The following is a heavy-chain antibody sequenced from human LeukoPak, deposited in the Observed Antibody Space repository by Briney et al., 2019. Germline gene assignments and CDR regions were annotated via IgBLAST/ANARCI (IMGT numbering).Heavy chain of an antibody. J-gene: IGHJ4*02. V-gene: IGHV3-30*18. D-gene: IGHD3-22*01. CDR2: ISYDGSNK. CDR1: GFTFSSYG. CDR3: AKDSGSSGYPRGFDY. Sequence: TGRSLRLSCAASGFTFSSYGMHWVRQAPGKGLEWVAVISYDGSNKYYADSMKGRFTISRDNSKNTLYLQMNSLRAEDTAVYYCAKDSGSSGYPRGFDYWGQGTLVTVSS.